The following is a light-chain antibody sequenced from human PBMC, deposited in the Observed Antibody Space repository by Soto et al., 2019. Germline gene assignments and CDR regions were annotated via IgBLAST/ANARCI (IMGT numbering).Light chain of an antibody. CDR1: QSISSY. Sequence: DIPMTQSPSSLSASVGDRVTITCRASQSISSYLNWYQQKPGKAPKLLIYAASSLQSGVPSRFSGSGSGTDFTLTISSLQPEDFATYYCQQSYSTSGITFGQGTRLEIK. V-gene: IGKV1-39*01. CDR2: AAS. CDR3: QQSYSTSGIT. J-gene: IGKJ5*01.